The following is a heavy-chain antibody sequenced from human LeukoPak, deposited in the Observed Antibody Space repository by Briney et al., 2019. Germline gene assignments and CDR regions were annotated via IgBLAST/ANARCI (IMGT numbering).Heavy chain of an antibody. V-gene: IGHV4-4*07. J-gene: IGHJ5*02. CDR1: GGSISSYY. Sequence: PSETLSLTCTVSGGSISSYYWSWIRQPAGKGLEWIGRIYTSGSTNYNPSLKSRVTMSVDTSKNQFSLKLSSVTAADTAVYYCARRPRWRTVGATNWFDPWGQGTLVTVSS. CDR3: ARRPRWRTVGATNWFDP. D-gene: IGHD1-26*01. CDR2: IYTSGST.